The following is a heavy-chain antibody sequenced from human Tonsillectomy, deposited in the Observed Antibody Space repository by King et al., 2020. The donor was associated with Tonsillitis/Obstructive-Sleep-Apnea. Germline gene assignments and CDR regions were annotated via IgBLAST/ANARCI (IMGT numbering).Heavy chain of an antibody. V-gene: IGHV5-51*03. CDR2: IYPGDSDT. CDR1: GYSFSSYW. Sequence: VQLVESGAEVKKPGESLKISCKSSGYSFSSYWIGWVRQMPGKGLEWMGIIYPGDSDTRYSPSFQGQVTISADKSINTAYLQWNSLKAPDTAMYYCAGLEVVVVSGAIPPGNNWFDPWGQGTLVTVSS. CDR3: AGLEVVVVSGAIPPGNNWFDP. J-gene: IGHJ5*02. D-gene: IGHD2-2*01.